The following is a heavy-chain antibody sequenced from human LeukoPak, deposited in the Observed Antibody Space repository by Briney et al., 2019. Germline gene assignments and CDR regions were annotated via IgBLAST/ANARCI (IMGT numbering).Heavy chain of an antibody. CDR1: GFTFSSYW. Sequence: GGSLRLSCAASGFTFSSYWMHWVRQAPGKGLVWVSRINSDGSSTSYADSVKGRFTISRDNAKNTLFLQMNTLRAEDTAVYYCASAEVIQYGMDVWGQGTTVTVS. J-gene: IGHJ6*02. D-gene: IGHD3-16*02. V-gene: IGHV3-74*01. CDR3: ASAEVIQYGMDV. CDR2: INSDGSST.